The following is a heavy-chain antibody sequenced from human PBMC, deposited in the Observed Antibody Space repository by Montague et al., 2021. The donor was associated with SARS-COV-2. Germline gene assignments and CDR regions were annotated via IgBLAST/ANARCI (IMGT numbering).Heavy chain of an antibody. CDR2: IYYSGST. CDR1: GGSISSSSYY. J-gene: IGHJ6*02. V-gene: IGHV4-39*01. CDR3: AGRSSTMVRGVVDYYGMDG. D-gene: IGHD3-10*01. Sequence: SETLSLTCTVSGGSISSSSYYWGWVRQPPGKGLEWIGSIYYSGSTYYNPSLKSRVTISVDTSKNQFSLKLSSVTAADTAVYYCAGRSSTMVRGVVDYYGMDGWGQGTTVTVSS.